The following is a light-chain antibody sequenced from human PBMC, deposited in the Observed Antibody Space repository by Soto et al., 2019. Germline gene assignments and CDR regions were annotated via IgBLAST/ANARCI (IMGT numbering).Light chain of an antibody. J-gene: IGLJ1*01. CDR3: CSYAGSYTHYV. CDR2: AVT. CDR1: SSVVGGYNY. V-gene: IGLV2-11*01. Sequence: QSVLTQPRSVSGSPGQSVTISCTGTSSVVGGYNYVSWYQQYPGKAPKVMIYAVTKRPSGVPDRISGSKSGNTASLTISGLQAEDEADYYCCSYAGSYTHYVFGTGTKVTVL.